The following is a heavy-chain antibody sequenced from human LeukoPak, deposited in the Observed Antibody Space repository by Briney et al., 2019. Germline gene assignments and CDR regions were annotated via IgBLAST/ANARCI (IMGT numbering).Heavy chain of an antibody. V-gene: IGHV4-59*08. J-gene: IGHJ4*02. CDR2: IYYSGST. CDR1: GGSISSYY. Sequence: SETLSLTCTVSGGSISSYYWSWIRQPPGKGLEWIGYIYYSGSTNCNPSLKSRVTISVDTSKNQFSLKLSSVTAADTAVYYCARSYDFWSGFDYWGQGTLVTVSS. D-gene: IGHD3-3*01. CDR3: ARSYDFWSGFDY.